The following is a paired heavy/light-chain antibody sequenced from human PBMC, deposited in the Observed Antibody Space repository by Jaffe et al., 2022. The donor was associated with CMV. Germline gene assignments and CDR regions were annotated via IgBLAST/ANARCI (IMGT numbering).Heavy chain of an antibody. D-gene: IGHD2-2*02. V-gene: IGHV1-2*02. Sequence: QVQLVQSGAEVKKPGASVKVSCKASGYTFTGYYMHWVRQAPGQGLEWMGWINPNSGGTNYAQKFQGRVTMTRDTSISTAYMELSRLRSDDTAVYYCARDKWVVPAAIALPNYYYGMDVWGQGTTVTVSS. CDR2: INPNSGGT. CDR3: ARDKWVVPAAIALPNYYYGMDV. J-gene: IGHJ6*02. CDR1: GYTFTGYY.
Light chain of an antibody. J-gene: IGLJ3*02. CDR2: YKSDSDK. CDR1: SGINVGTYR. Sequence: QAVLTQPSSLSASPGASASLTCTLRSGINVGTYRIYWYQQKPGSPPQYLLRYKSDSDKQQGSGVPSRFSGSKDASANAGILLISGLQSEDEADYYCMIWHSSAWVFGGGTKLTVL. V-gene: IGLV5-45*03. CDR3: MIWHSSAWV.